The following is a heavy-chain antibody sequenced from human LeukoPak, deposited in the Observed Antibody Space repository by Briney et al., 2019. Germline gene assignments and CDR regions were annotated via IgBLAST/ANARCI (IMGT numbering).Heavy chain of an antibody. V-gene: IGHV4-61*02. D-gene: IGHD2-21*02. J-gene: IGHJ5*02. Sequence: PSETLSLTCTVSGGSISSGSYYWSWIRQPAGKGLEWIGRVYTSGSTNYNPSLKSRVTISVDTSKNQFSLKLSSVTAADTAVYYCARGRRGGDCYSWGQGTLVTVSS. CDR1: GGSISSGSYY. CDR3: ARGRRGGDCYS. CDR2: VYTSGST.